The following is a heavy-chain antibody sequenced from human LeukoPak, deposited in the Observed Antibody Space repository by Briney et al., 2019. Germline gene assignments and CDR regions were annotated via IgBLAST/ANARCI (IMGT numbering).Heavy chain of an antibody. J-gene: IGHJ4*02. Sequence: GASVKVSCKASGYTFTSYGISWVRQAPGQGLEWMGWISAYNGNTNYAQKLQGRVTMTTDTSTSTAYMELRSLRSDDTAVYYCASGVERWALPPYYFDYWGQGTLVTVSS. CDR3: ASGVERWALPPYYFDY. CDR2: ISAYNGNT. CDR1: GYTFTSYG. D-gene: IGHD5-24*01. V-gene: IGHV1-18*01.